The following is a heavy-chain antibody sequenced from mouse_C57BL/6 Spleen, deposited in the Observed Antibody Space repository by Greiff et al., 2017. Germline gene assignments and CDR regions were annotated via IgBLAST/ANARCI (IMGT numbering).Heavy chain of an antibody. CDR3: TREGIGWPFDY. V-gene: IGHV5-9-1*02. CDR2: ISSGGDYI. Sequence: EVKLVESGEGLVKPGGSLKLSCAASGFTFSSYAMSWVRQTPEKRLEWVAYISSGGDYIYYADTVKGRFTISRDNARNTLYLQMSSLKSEDTAMYYCTREGIGWPFDYWGQGTTLTVSS. CDR1: GFTFSSYA. D-gene: IGHD2-3*01. J-gene: IGHJ2*01.